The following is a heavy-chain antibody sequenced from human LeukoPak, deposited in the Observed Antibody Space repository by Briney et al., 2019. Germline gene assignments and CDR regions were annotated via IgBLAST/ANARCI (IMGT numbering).Heavy chain of an antibody. Sequence: GGSLRLSRAPSGFTFSDYGMDWVRQAPGKGLEWVSYISSTRTSISYADSVKGRFTISRDNAMNSLYLQMNSLRPEDTAVYYCVRGGASRPDYWGQGSLVSVSS. D-gene: IGHD3-16*01. CDR2: ISSTRTSI. CDR3: VRGGASRPDY. J-gene: IGHJ4*02. CDR1: GFTFSDYG. V-gene: IGHV3-48*01.